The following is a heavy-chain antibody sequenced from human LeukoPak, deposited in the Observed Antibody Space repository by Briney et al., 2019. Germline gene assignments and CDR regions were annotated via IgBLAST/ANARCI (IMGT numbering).Heavy chain of an antibody. CDR2: IYTSGST. CDR3: ARLFRRIAAGGCFDP. J-gene: IGHJ5*02. D-gene: IGHD6-13*01. V-gene: IGHV4-4*07. Sequence: SETLSLTCTVSGGSISSYYWSWIRQPAGKGLEWIGRIYTSGSTNYNPSLKSRVTISVDTSKNQFSLNLSSVTAADTAVYYCARLFRRIAAGGCFDPWGQGTLVTVSS. CDR1: GGSISSYY.